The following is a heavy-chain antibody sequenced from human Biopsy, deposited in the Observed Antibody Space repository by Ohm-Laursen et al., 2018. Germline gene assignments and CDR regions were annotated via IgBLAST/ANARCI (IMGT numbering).Heavy chain of an antibody. D-gene: IGHD6-19*01. Sequence: SWIRQAPGKGLECVSVINGSGGSTYYADPVKGRFTISRDNSKNTLYLQMNSLRAEDTAVYYCASDRDSSGSFRWNHWGQGTLVTVSS. V-gene: IGHV3-23*01. CDR2: INGSGGST. CDR3: ASDRDSSGSFRWNH. J-gene: IGHJ5*02.